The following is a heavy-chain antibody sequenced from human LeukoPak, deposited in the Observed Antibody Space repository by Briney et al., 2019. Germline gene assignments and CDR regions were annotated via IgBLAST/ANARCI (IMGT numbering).Heavy chain of an antibody. D-gene: IGHD6-19*01. V-gene: IGHV3-30*02. CDR2: IRYDGSNK. Sequence: GGSLRLSCAASGFTFSGSGMHWVRQAPGKGLEWVAFIRYDGSNKYYADSVKGRFTISRDNSKNTLYLQMNSLRAEDTALYYCAKGSQQWLLRGWFDPWGQGTLVTVSS. CDR1: GFTFSGSG. CDR3: AKGSQQWLLRGWFDP. J-gene: IGHJ5*02.